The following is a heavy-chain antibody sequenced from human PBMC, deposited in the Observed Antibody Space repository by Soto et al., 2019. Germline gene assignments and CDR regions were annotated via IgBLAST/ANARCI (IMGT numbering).Heavy chain of an antibody. Sequence: GGSLRLSCAASGFTFSSYSMNWVRQAPGKGLEWVSSISSSSSYIYYADSVKGRFTISRDNAKNSLYLQMNSLRAEDTAVYYCARGQTKPRRVKEGVVTHYYYGMDVWGQGTTVTVSS. CDR2: ISSSSSYI. D-gene: IGHD2-21*02. V-gene: IGHV3-21*01. CDR3: ARGQTKPRRVKEGVVTHYYYGMDV. J-gene: IGHJ6*02. CDR1: GFTFSSYS.